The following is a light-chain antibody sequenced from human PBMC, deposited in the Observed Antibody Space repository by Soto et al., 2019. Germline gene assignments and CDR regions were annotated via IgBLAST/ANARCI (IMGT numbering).Light chain of an antibody. CDR1: RLGSKY. CDR2: QDN. J-gene: IGLJ2*01. CDR3: QAWDSSSVI. V-gene: IGLV3-1*01. Sequence: SCELTQPPSVSVSPEQTASLTCSGDRLGSKYASWYQQKAGQSPVLVIYQDNKRPSGIPERISGSNSGNTATLTISGTQALDEADYYCQAWDSSSVIFGGGTKLTVL.